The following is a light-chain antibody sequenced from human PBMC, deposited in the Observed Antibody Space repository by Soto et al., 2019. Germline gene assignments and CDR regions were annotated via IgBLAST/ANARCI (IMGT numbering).Light chain of an antibody. Sequence: DMQLTQSPSTLSASAGDRVTITCRMSQGISSYLNWHRQKPGKVPEHLIYSASNLQSGVPSRFSGSGSGTDCTLTISSLEAEDSAVYYCQQRSNWPPEFTFGQGTRVEIK. CDR1: QGISSY. J-gene: IGKJ2*01. CDR3: QQRSNWPPEFT. V-gene: IGKV1-27*01. CDR2: SAS.